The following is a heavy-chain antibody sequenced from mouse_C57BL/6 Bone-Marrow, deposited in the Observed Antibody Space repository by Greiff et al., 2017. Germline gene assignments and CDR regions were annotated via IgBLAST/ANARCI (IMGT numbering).Heavy chain of an antibody. V-gene: IGHV1-76*01. Sequence: VQLQQSGAELVRPGASVKLSCKASGYTFTDYYINWVKQRPGQGLEWIARIYPGSGNTYYNEKFKGKATLTAEKSSSTAYMQLSSLTSEDSAVYFCARAPYYYGSSYGYFDVWGTGTTVTVSS. CDR3: ARAPYYYGSSYGYFDV. CDR2: IYPGSGNT. CDR1: GYTFTDYY. J-gene: IGHJ1*03. D-gene: IGHD1-1*01.